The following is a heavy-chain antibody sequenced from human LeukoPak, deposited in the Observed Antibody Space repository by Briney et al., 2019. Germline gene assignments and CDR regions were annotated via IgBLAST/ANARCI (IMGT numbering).Heavy chain of an antibody. Sequence: SETLSLTCTVSGGSIISYYWSWIRQAPGKGLEWIGYIFYSGSTNYNPSLKSRVTISVDTSKNQFSLKLTSVTAADTAVYYCARGEYGVNSGFWGLFDHWGQGTLVTVSS. CDR2: IFYSGST. CDR3: ARGEYGVNSGFWGLFDH. D-gene: IGHD4-23*01. CDR1: GGSIISYY. V-gene: IGHV4-59*01. J-gene: IGHJ4*02.